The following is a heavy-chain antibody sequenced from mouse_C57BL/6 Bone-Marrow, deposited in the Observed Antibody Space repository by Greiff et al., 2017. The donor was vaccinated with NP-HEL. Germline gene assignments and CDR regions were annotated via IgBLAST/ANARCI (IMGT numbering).Heavy chain of an antibody. CDR3: ARQGTTVVESYAMDD. CDR1: GFTFSSYG. Sequence: EVQGVESGGDLVKPGGSLKLSCAASGFTFSSYGMSWVRQTPDKRLEWVATISSGGSYTYYPDRVKGRFTLSRDNAKNTLYLQMSRLKSEDTAMYYCARQGTTVVESYAMDDWGQGTSVTVSS. CDR2: ISSGGSYT. J-gene: IGHJ4*01. D-gene: IGHD1-1*01. V-gene: IGHV5-6*01.